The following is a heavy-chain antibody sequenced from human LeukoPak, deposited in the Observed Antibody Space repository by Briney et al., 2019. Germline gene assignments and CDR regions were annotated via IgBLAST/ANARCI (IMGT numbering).Heavy chain of an antibody. V-gene: IGHV3-21*01. J-gene: IGHJ6*03. CDR1: GFTFSSYS. CDR2: ISSSSSYI. D-gene: IGHD3-10*01. Sequence: GGSLRLSCAASGFTFSSYSMNWVRQAPGKGLEWVSSISSSSSYIYYADSVKGRFTISRDNAKNSLYLQMNSLRAEDTAVYYCSLDGSGVYCMDVWGKGTTVTVSS. CDR3: SLDGSGVYCMDV.